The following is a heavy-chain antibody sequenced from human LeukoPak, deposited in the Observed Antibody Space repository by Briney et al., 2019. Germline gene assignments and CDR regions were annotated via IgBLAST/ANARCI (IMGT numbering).Heavy chain of an antibody. CDR3: ARAREGRIQPTMLDP. D-gene: IGHD5-18*01. CDR1: GGSISSYY. V-gene: IGHV4-59*01. Sequence: SETLSLTCTVSGGSISSYYWSWIRQPPGKGLEWIGYIYYSGSTNYNPSLKSRVTISVDTSKNQFSLKLSSVTAADTAVYYCARAREGRIQPTMLDPWGQGTLVAVSS. J-gene: IGHJ5*02. CDR2: IYYSGST.